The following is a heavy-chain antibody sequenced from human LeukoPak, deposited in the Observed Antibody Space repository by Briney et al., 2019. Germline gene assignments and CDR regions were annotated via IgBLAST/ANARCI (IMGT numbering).Heavy chain of an antibody. J-gene: IGHJ4*02. CDR2: ISDSGGRT. CDR1: GTTLSNYG. CDR3: AKRGVVIRVILVGFHKEAYYFDS. V-gene: IGHV3-23*01. D-gene: IGHD3-22*01. Sequence: GGSLRLSCAVSGTTLSNYGMSWVRQAPGKGLEWVAGISDSGGRTNYADSVKGRFTISRDNPKNTLYLQMNSLRAEDTAVNFCAKRGVVIRVILVGFHKEAYYFDSWGQGALVTVSS.